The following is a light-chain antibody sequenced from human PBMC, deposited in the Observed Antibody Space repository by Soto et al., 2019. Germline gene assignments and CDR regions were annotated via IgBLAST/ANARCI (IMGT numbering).Light chain of an antibody. J-gene: IGKJ1*01. V-gene: IGKV1-39*01. CDR1: QSISRY. CDR3: QQSYSAPPT. Sequence: IQMTQSPSSLSASVGDRVTITCRASQSISRYLNWYQQEPGKAPKLLIYVASSLQSGVPSRFSGSGSATDFTLTISSLQPEDFATYYCQQSYSAPPTFGQGTKVEMK. CDR2: VAS.